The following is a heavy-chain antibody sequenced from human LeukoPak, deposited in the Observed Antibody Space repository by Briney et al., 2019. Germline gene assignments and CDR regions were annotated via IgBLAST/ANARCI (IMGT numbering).Heavy chain of an antibody. Sequence: ASVKVSCKASGYTFTGYYMHWVRQAPGQGLEWMGWINPNSGGTNYAQKFQGRVTMTRDTSISTAYMELSRLRSDDTAVYYCATSMVRGVTWPGSVPDYYYYYMDVWGKGTTVTVSS. D-gene: IGHD3-10*01. V-gene: IGHV1-2*02. CDR2: INPNSGGT. CDR1: GYTFTGYY. J-gene: IGHJ6*03. CDR3: ATSMVRGVTWPGSVPDYYYYYMDV.